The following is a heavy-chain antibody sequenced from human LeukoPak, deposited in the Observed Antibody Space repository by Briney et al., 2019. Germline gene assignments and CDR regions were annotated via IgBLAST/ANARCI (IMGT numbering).Heavy chain of an antibody. J-gene: IGHJ6*03. V-gene: IGHV4-59*01. Sequence: SETLSLTCSVSGGSISSYYWSWIRQSPGKGLEWIGYIYYSGSTNYNPSLKSRVSISVDTSKNQFSLKLSSVTAADTAVYYCARTPRRCTNGVCYDGNYYYFYMDVWGKGTTVTVSS. D-gene: IGHD2-8*01. CDR3: ARTPRRCTNGVCYDGNYYYFYMDV. CDR2: IYYSGST. CDR1: GGSISSYY.